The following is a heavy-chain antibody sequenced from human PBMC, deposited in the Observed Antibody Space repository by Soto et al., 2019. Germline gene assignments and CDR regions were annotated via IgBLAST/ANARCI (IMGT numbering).Heavy chain of an antibody. D-gene: IGHD6-13*01. J-gene: IGHJ6*02. CDR3: ARDGVYSSRSTVDYGMDV. CDR2: ISSSSSYI. CDR1: GFTFSSYS. V-gene: IGHV3-21*01. Sequence: GGSLRLSCAASGFTFSSYSMNWVRQAPGKGLEWVSSISSSSSYIYYADSVKGRFTISRDNAKNSLYLQMNSLRAEDTAVYYCARDGVYSSRSTVDYGMDVWGQGTTVTGSS.